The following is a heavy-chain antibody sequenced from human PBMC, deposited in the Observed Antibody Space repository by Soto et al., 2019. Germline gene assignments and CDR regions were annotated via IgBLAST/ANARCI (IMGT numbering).Heavy chain of an antibody. V-gene: IGHV3-21*05. CDR3: ARVYGDYVGFWIYYYGMDV. CDR1: GFTFSSYS. J-gene: IGHJ6*02. CDR2: ISSSSSYT. Sequence: GGSLRLSCAASGFTFSSYSMSWIRQAPGKGLEWVSYISSSSSYTNYADSVKGRFTISRDNAKNSLYLQMNSLRAEDTAVYYCARVYGDYVGFWIYYYGMDVWGQGTTVTVSS. D-gene: IGHD4-17*01.